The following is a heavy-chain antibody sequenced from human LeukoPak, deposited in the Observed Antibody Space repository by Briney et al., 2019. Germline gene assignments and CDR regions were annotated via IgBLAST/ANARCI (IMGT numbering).Heavy chain of an antibody. CDR1: GYTFTSYG. CDR2: ISGYNGNT. V-gene: IGHV1-18*01. J-gene: IGHJ4*02. Sequence: ASVKVSCKASGYTFTSYGISWVRQAPGQGLEWMGWISGYNGNTNYAQKFQGRVTVTRDTSTSTVHMELSGLRSEDTAVYYCARDQEAFDYWGQGTLVTVSS. CDR3: ARDQEAFDY.